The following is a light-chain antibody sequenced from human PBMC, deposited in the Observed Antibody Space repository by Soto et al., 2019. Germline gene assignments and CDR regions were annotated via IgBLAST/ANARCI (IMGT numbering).Light chain of an antibody. CDR2: AAS. V-gene: IGKV1-39*01. CDR1: QRINTY. J-gene: IGKJ1*01. CDR3: QQCYTSPRT. Sequence: IHRDQSPSTLCAAGRDRVTISFRASQRINTYLNWYQQKPGKAPTLLIYAASNLQSGVPSRYSGGGSGTDFPLTINTLQPDDFATYFCQQCYTSPRTFGQGTKVDIK.